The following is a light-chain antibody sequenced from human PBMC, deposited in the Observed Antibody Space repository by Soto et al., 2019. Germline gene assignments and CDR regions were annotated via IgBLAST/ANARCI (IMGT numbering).Light chain of an antibody. CDR3: QQYGTSWWT. V-gene: IGKV3-20*01. Sequence: EIVLTQSPGTLSLSPGERATLSCRTSQSVSSNHLAWYQQKPGQAPRLLIYGASSSATGIPDRFSGSGSGTDFTLTISRLEPEDFAVYHCQQYGTSWWTFGQGTKVEIK. CDR1: QSVSSNH. CDR2: GAS. J-gene: IGKJ1*01.